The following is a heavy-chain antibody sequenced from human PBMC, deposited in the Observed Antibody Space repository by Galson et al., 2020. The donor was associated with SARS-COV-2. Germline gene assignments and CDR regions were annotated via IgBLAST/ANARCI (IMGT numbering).Heavy chain of an antibody. CDR2: IWYDGSNK. CDR1: GFTFSSYG. J-gene: IGHJ6*02. Sequence: GGSLRLSCAASGFTFSSYGMHWVRQAPGKGLEWVAVIWYDGSNKYYADSVKGRFTISRDNSKNTLYLQMNSLRAEDTAVYYCARDRAPKAGVTTERGRTTRYGMDVWGQGTTVTVSS. D-gene: IGHD4-17*01. CDR3: ARDRAPKAGVTTERGRTTRYGMDV. V-gene: IGHV3-33*01.